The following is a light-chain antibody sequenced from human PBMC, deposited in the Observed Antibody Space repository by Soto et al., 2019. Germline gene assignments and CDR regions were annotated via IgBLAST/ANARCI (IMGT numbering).Light chain of an antibody. CDR3: QHYNSYSTPPT. CDR2: KAS. Sequence: DIQMTQSPSTLSGSVGDRVTITSRASQTISSWLAWYQQKPGKAPKLLIYKASTLKSGVPSRFSGSGSGTEFTLTISSLQPDDFATYYCQHYNSYSTPPTFGQGTKVDIK. CDR1: QTISSW. V-gene: IGKV1-5*03. J-gene: IGKJ1*01.